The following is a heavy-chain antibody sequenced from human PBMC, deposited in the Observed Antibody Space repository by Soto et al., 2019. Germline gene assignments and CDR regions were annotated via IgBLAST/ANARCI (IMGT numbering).Heavy chain of an antibody. Sequence: LRLSCAASGFTFSSYGMHWVRQAPGKGLEWVAVISYDGSNKYYADSVKGRFTNSRDNSKNTLYMQMNSLRAEDTAVYYCAKDTTIYGSGSSFDYWGQGTLVTVSS. V-gene: IGHV3-30*18. J-gene: IGHJ4*02. D-gene: IGHD3-10*01. CDR3: AKDTTIYGSGSSFDY. CDR2: ISYDGSNK. CDR1: GFTFSSYG.